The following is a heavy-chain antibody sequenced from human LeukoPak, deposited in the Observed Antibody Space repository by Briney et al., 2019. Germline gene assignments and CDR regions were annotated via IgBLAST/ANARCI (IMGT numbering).Heavy chain of an antibody. CDR1: GFTFSSYS. V-gene: IGHV3-21*01. J-gene: IGHJ6*03. CDR3: ARVSWGTNYYMDV. CDR2: ISSSSSYI. D-gene: IGHD3-16*01. Sequence: GGSLRLSCAASGFTFSSYSMNWVRQAPGKGLEWVSSISSSSSYIYYADSVKGRFTISRDNAKSSLYLQMNSLRAEDTAIYYCARVSWGTNYYMDVWGKGTTVTVSS.